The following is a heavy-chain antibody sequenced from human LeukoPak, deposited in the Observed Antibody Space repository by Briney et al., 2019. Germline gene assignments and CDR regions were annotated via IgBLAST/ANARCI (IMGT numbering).Heavy chain of an antibody. CDR3: AREGGDYGGNSQFWYFDL. CDR1: GYTFTGYY. Sequence: GASVKVSCKASGYTFTGYYMHWVRQAPGQGLEWMGWINPNSGGTNYAQKFQGRVTMTRDTSISTAYMELSRLRSDDTAVYYCAREGGDYGGNSQFWYFDLWGRGTLVTVSS. J-gene: IGHJ2*01. CDR2: INPNSGGT. V-gene: IGHV1-2*02. D-gene: IGHD4-23*01.